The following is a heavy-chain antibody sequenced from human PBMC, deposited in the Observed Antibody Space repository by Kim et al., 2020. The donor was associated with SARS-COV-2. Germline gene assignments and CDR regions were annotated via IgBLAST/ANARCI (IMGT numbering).Heavy chain of an antibody. D-gene: IGHD3-22*01. CDR3: ARGNYHDSVTLYYYY. CDR1: GLTFGDSD. CDR2: ISNGRRNK. Sequence: GGSLRLSCAASGLTFGDSDMNWVRQAPGKGLEWLAVISNGRRNKDYADSVKGRFTISRDNSKSTLYLQMNSLRAEDTAVYYCARGNYHDSVTLYYYY. J-gene: IGHJ6*03. V-gene: IGHV3-30-3*01.